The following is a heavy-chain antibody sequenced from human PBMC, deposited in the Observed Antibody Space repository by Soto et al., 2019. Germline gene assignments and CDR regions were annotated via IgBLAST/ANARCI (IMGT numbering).Heavy chain of an antibody. D-gene: IGHD4-17*01. CDR2: ISGYNGNT. J-gene: IGHJ6*01. V-gene: IGHV1-18*01. CDR1: GYSFTSYG. Sequence: QLQLMQSGPEVKKPGASLKVSCKASGYSFTSYGISWVRQAPGRGLEWMGWISGYNGNTNYEQKFKGRVTTTTDAATSTAYMELRSLASDDTAVYYCAKDNTATSPSRYRFGMDVW. CDR3: AKDNTATSPSRYRFGMDV.